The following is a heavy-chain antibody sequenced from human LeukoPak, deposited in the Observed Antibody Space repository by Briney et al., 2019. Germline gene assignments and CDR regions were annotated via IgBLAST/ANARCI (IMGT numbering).Heavy chain of an antibody. CDR2: ISGSGGST. Sequence: PGGTLRLSCAASGFTFSSYGMSWVRQAPGKGLEWVSAISGSGGSTYYADSVKGRFTIPRDNSKNTLYLQMNSLRAEDTAVYYCAKEGGDSGYDDFDYWGQGTLVTVSS. V-gene: IGHV3-23*01. J-gene: IGHJ4*02. CDR1: GFTFSSYG. D-gene: IGHD5-12*01. CDR3: AKEGGDSGYDDFDY.